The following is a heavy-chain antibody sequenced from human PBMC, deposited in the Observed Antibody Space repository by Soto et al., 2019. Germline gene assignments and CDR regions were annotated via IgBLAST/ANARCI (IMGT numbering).Heavy chain of an antibody. J-gene: IGHJ4*02. CDR3: PKIAGAVARYY. CDR1: GFTFSSYG. V-gene: IGHV3-30*18. D-gene: IGHD6-19*01. Sequence: GSLRLSCAASGFTFSSYGMHWVRQAPGKGLEWVAVISYDGSNKYYADSVKGRFTISRDNSKNTLYLQMNSLRAEDTAVYYCPKIAGAVARYYWGQGTLVTVSS. CDR2: ISYDGSNK.